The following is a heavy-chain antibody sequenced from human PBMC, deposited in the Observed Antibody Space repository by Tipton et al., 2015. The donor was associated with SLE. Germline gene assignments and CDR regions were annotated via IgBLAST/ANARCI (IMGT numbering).Heavy chain of an antibody. CDR3: ASQLLFFFYGMDV. V-gene: IGHV3-30*01. D-gene: IGHD3-10*01. J-gene: IGHJ6*02. CDR2: ISYDGNKK. CDR1: GFNFRTYA. Sequence: SLRLSYAASGFNFRTYALHWVRQAPGKGLQWVAVISYDGNKKYHADSVKGRFTISRDNSKNTLYLQMNSLRAEDTAVYYCASQLLFFFYGMDVWGQGTTVTVSS.